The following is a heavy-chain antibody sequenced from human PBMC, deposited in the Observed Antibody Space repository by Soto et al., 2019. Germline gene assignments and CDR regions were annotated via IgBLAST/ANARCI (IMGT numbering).Heavy chain of an antibody. D-gene: IGHD6-13*01. CDR3: ARERSRGSAAAGTVEY. CDR2: INHSGST. J-gene: IGHJ4*02. CDR1: VGSFSGYY. V-gene: IGHV4-34*01. Sequence: SETLSLTCAVYVGSFSGYYWSWIRQPPGKGLEWIGEINHSGSTNYIPSLKSRVTMSVDTSKNQFSLKLNSVTAADTAVYYCARERSRGSAAAGTVEYWGQGTLVTVSS.